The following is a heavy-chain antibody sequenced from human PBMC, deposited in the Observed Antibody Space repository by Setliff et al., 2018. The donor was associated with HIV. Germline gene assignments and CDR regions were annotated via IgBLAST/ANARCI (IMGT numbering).Heavy chain of an antibody. CDR1: GYTFNTYG. V-gene: IGHV1-18*01. J-gene: IGHJ1*01. Sequence: ASVKVSCKASGYTFNTYGISWVRQAPGQGLEWMGWISPYNGDTRYAQSLQGRVTLTTDTSTNTAYMEMRTLRSDDTAVYYCVRGVTRDSSGYYRDEYFQHWGLGTLVTVSS. D-gene: IGHD3-22*01. CDR2: ISPYNGDT. CDR3: VRGVTRDSSGYYRDEYFQH.